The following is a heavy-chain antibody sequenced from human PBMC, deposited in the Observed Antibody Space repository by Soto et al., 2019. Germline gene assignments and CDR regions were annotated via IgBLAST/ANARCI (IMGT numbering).Heavy chain of an antibody. D-gene: IGHD3-9*01. CDR1: GFPFRDYY. CDR3: ARDKDWAFDY. CDR2: ISGRGTSGSGNVI. J-gene: IGHJ4*02. Sequence: GSLRRSCAAPGFPFRDYYMTWVRQAPGKGLEWLSYISGRGTSGSGNVIYYADSVKGRFTVSREDAKNSLYLQMDNLRAEDSAVYFCARDKDWAFDYWGQGTLVTVSS. V-gene: IGHV3-11*01.